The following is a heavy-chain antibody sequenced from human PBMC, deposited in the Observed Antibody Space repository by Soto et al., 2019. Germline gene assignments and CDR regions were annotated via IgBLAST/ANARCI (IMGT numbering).Heavy chain of an antibody. CDR3: ARSVNHYYYYYYMDV. J-gene: IGHJ6*03. D-gene: IGHD3-16*02. CDR2: IFSNDEK. Sequence: SGPTLVNPTETLTLTCTVSGFSLSNARMGVSWIRQPPGKALEWLAHIFSNDEKSYSSSLKSRLTISKDTSKSQVVLTMTNMDPVDTAAYYCARSVNHYYYYYYMDVWGKGTKVTVSS. CDR1: GFSLSNARMG. V-gene: IGHV2-26*01.